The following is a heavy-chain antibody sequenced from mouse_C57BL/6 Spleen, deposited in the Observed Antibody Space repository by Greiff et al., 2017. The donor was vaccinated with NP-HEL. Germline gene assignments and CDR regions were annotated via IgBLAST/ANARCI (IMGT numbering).Heavy chain of an antibody. Sequence: VQLQQSGAELVKPGASVKMSCKASGYTFTTYPIEWMKQNHGKSLEWIGNFHPYNDDTKYNEKFKGKATLTVEKSSSTVYLELSRLTSDDSAVYYCARGIYYDYDGFAYWGQATLVTVSA. J-gene: IGHJ3*01. CDR2: FHPYNDDT. V-gene: IGHV1-47*01. D-gene: IGHD2-4*01. CDR1: GYTFTTYP. CDR3: ARGIYYDYDGFAY.